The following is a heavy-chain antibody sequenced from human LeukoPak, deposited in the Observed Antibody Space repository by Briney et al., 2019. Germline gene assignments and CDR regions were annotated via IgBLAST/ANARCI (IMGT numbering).Heavy chain of an antibody. J-gene: IGHJ4*02. V-gene: IGHV4-61*02. D-gene: IGHD3-22*01. Sequence: TASETLSLTCTVSGGSISSGSYYWRWIRQPAGKGLEWIGRIYTSGSTNYNPSLKSRVTISVDTSKNQFSLKLSSVTAADTAVYYCARHTDSSGYYYVFDYWGQGTLVTVSS. CDR3: ARHTDSSGYYYVFDY. CDR1: GGSISSGSYY. CDR2: IYTSGST.